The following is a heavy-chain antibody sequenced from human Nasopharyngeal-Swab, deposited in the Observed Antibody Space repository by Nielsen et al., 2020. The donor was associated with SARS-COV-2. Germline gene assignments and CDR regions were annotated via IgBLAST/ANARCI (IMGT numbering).Heavy chain of an antibody. Sequence: GGSLRLSCAASGFTFDDYGMSWVRQAPGKGLEWVSGINWNGGRTGYADSVKGRFTITRDNAKNSLYLQMNSLRAEDTAVYYCARSYGTNSKLSYWGQGTLVTVSS. CDR1: GFTFDDYG. J-gene: IGHJ4*02. CDR2: INWNGGRT. D-gene: IGHD4/OR15-4a*01. CDR3: ARSYGTNSKLSY. V-gene: IGHV3-20*04.